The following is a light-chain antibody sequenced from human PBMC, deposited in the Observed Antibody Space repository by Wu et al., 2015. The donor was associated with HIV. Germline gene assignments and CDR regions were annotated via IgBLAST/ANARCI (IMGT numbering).Light chain of an antibody. J-gene: IGKJ2*03. CDR1: QSFSSRY. CDR3: QQYGSSPRYS. V-gene: IGKV3-20*01. Sequence: EIVLTQSPGTLSLSPGERATLSCRASQSFSSRYLAWYQQKSGQAPRLLIYGASVRATGIPDRFSGSGSGTDFTLTISRLEPEDFAVYYCQQYGSSPRYSFGQGTKLEIK. CDR2: GAS.